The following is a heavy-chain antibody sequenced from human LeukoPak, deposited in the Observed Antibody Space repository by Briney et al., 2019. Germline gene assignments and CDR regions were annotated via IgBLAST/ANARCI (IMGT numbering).Heavy chain of an antibody. J-gene: IGHJ4*02. V-gene: IGHV1-18*01. Sequence: ASVKVSCKASGYTFTSYGIIWVRQAPGQGLEWMGWISAYNGNTNYPQKLQGRVTMTTDTSTSTAYMELRSLRSDDTAVYYCARLQEERKGDYYGSGSYYPLPRWGQGTLVTVSS. CDR1: GYTFTSYG. D-gene: IGHD3-10*01. CDR2: ISAYNGNT. CDR3: ARLQEERKGDYYGSGSYYPLPR.